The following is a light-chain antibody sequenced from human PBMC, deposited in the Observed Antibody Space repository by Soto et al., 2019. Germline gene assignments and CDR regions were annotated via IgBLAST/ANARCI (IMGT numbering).Light chain of an antibody. J-gene: IGKJ3*01. Sequence: DLVMTQSPLSLPVTPGEPASISCRSSQSLLYSNGYNYLDWYLQKPGQSPQLLIYLGSNRASGVPDRFSGSGSGTDFTLKISRVEAEDVGVYYCMQALQTPLFTFGPGTKVDIK. V-gene: IGKV2-28*01. CDR3: MQALQTPLFT. CDR1: QSLLYSNGYNY. CDR2: LGS.